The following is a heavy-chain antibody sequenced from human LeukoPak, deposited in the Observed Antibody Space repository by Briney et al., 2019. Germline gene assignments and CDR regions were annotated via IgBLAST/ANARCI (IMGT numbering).Heavy chain of an antibody. J-gene: IGHJ4*02. Sequence: GSLRLSCAASGFTFSSYSMNWIRQSPGKGLEWIGYIYHTGSTSYSPSLKSRVTISADTSKNQFSLKLSSVTAADTAVYYCAREVVGATDYWGQGTLVTVSS. CDR3: AREVVGATDY. CDR2: IYHTGST. V-gene: IGHV4-59*12. CDR1: GFTFSSYS. D-gene: IGHD1-26*01.